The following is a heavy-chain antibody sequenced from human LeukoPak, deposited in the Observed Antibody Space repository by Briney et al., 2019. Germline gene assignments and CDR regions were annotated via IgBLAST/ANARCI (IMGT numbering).Heavy chain of an antibody. D-gene: IGHD5-24*01. CDR1: GYTFTSYG. CDR3: ARDTGRDGYNYFDY. CDR2: ISAYNGNT. V-gene: IGHV1-18*01. Sequence: GASVKVSCKASGYTFTSYGISWVRQAPGQGLEWMGWISAYNGNTNYAQKLQGRVTMTTDTSTSTAYMELRSLRSDDTAVYYCARDTGRDGYNYFDYWGQGTLVTVSS. J-gene: IGHJ4*02.